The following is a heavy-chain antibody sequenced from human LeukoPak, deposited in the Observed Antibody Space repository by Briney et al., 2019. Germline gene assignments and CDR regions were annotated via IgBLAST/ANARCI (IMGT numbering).Heavy chain of an antibody. CDR2: ISSSSSYI. CDR1: GFTFSSYG. V-gene: IGHV3-21*01. Sequence: GGSLRLSCAASGFTFSSYGMHWVRQAPGKGLEWVSSISSSSSYIYYADSVKGRFTISRDNAKNSLYLQMNSLRAEDTAVYYCARTLTAFVVVVVAADYWGQGTLVTVSS. D-gene: IGHD2-15*01. CDR3: ARTLTAFVVVVVAADY. J-gene: IGHJ4*02.